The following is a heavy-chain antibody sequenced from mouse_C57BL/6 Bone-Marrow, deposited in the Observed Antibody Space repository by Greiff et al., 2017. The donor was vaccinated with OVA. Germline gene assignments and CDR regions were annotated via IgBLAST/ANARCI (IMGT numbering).Heavy chain of an antibody. D-gene: IGHD1-1*01. CDR3: TTWVITTGFDY. J-gene: IGHJ2*01. CDR2: IDPENGDT. CDR1: GFNIKDDY. Sequence: QSGAELVRPGASVKLSCTASGFNIKDDYMHWVKQRPEQGLEWIGWIDPENGDTEYASKFQGKATITADTSSNTAYLQLSSLTSEDTAVYYCTTWVITTGFDYWGQGTTLTVSS. V-gene: IGHV14-4*01.